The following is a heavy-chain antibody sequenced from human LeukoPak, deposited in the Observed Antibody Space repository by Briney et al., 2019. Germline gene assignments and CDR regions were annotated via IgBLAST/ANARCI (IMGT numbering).Heavy chain of an antibody. Sequence: PSETLSLTCTVSGGSISSYYWSWIRQPPGKGLEWIGEINHSGSTNYNPSLKSRVTISVDTSKNQFSLKLSSVTAADTAVYYCARRRRVVIKYNYFDYWGQGTLVAVSS. V-gene: IGHV4-34*01. CDR1: GGSISSYY. CDR3: ARRRRVVIKYNYFDY. J-gene: IGHJ4*02. D-gene: IGHD3-3*01. CDR2: INHSGST.